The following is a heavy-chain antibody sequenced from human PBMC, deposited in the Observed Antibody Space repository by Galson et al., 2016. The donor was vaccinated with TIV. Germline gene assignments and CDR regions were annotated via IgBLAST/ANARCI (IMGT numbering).Heavy chain of an antibody. J-gene: IGHJ2*01. CDR2: INQYGSKK. D-gene: IGHD2-2*01. Sequence: SLRLSCAASGFTFNYYWMSWVRQAPGKGLEWVANINQYGSKKYYVDSVKGRFTISRDNAKNSLYLQMNSLRAEDTAVYYCARDLLVEVPAAIYFDLWGRGTLLTVST. CDR1: GFTFNYYW. V-gene: IGHV3-7*01. CDR3: ARDLLVEVPAAIYFDL.